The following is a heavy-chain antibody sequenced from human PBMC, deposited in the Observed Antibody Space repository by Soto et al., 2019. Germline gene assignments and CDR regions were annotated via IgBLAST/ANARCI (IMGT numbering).Heavy chain of an antibody. CDR3: GAAGRYYYGSSDYFSWVFPDAFDN. V-gene: IGHV1-58*02. CDR1: GFTFTSSA. Sequence: SVKVSCKASGFTFTSSAMQWVRQARGQRLEWIGWIVVGSGNTNYAQKFQERVTITRDMSTSTAYMELSSLRSEDTAVYYCGAAGRYYYGSSDYFSWVFPDAFDNWGQGTLVTVSS. D-gene: IGHD3-22*01. CDR2: IVVGSGNT. J-gene: IGHJ4*02.